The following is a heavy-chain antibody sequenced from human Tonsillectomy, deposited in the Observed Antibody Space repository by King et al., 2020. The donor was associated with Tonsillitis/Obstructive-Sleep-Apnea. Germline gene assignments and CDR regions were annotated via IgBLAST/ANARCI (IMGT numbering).Heavy chain of an antibody. V-gene: IGHV4-34*01. D-gene: IGHD2-8*01. CDR3: AREEILLVPVVMGGGFDH. CDR1: GGSFSGSY. Sequence: VQLQQWGAGLSKPSETLSLTCAVYGGSFSGSYWSWIRQPPGKGLEWIGEINHSGDTNYNPSLKSRVTISIDTSKNQFSLKLTSATAADTAVYYCAREEILLVPVVMGGGFDHWGQGTLVTVSS. J-gene: IGHJ4*02. CDR2: INHSGDT.